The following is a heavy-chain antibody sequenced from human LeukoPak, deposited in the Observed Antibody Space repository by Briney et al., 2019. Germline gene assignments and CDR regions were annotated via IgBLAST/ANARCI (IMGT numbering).Heavy chain of an antibody. CDR3: ARDFRPYCSSTSCYFVYYYYGMDV. Sequence: PGGSLRLSCAASGFTFSSYSMNWVRQAPGKGLEWVSYISSSSSTIYYADSVKGRFTISRDNAKNSLYVQMNSLRDEDTAVYYCARDFRPYCSSTSCYFVYYYYGMDVWGQGTTVTVSS. D-gene: IGHD2-2*01. CDR2: ISSSSSTI. CDR1: GFTFSSYS. J-gene: IGHJ6*02. V-gene: IGHV3-48*02.